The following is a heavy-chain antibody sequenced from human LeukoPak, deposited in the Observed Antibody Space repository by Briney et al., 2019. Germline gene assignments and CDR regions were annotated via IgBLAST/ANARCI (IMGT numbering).Heavy chain of an antibody. CDR3: AKDSLITMVRGVVVNYYGMDV. CDR2: VSYDGSNK. Sequence: GGSLRLSCAASGCTFSSYGMHRVRQAPGKGLEWVAVVSYDGSNKYYADSVKGRFTISRDNSKNTLYLQMNSLRAEDTAVYYCAKDSLITMVRGVVVNYYGMDVWGKGTTVTVSS. CDR1: GCTFSSYG. J-gene: IGHJ6*04. V-gene: IGHV3-30*18. D-gene: IGHD3-10*01.